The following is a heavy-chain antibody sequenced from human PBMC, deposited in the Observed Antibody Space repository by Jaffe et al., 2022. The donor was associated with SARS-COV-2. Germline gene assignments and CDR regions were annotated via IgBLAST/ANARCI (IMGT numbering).Heavy chain of an antibody. CDR2: ITSGDIT. CDR1: GFTLSNNA. D-gene: IGHD5-18*01. J-gene: IGHJ5*01. CDR3: VTTPRIQMGFFS. V-gene: IGHV3-64D*09. Sequence: EVQLVESGGGLVQPGGSLRLSCSASGFTLSNNAIHWVRQAPGKGLEYVSSITSGDITFYTDSVRDRFTISRDNSKNTVYLQMSSLRVEDTALYYCVTTPRIQMGFFSWGQGTLVTVSS.